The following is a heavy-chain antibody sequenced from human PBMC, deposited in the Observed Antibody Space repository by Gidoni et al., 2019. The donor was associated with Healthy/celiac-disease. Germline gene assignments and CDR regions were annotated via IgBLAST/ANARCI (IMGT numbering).Heavy chain of an antibody. J-gene: IGHJ4*01. V-gene: IGHV3-23*01. CDR2: LSGSGGST. CDR1: GFPFSRYA. CDR3: AKDRIYPGH. D-gene: IGHD3-10*01. Sequence: EVQLLEPGGALVQPGGSVTLSCAASGFPFSRYAMSWVRQDPGKGVEWVSALSGSGGSTHYADSVKGRFTISRDNSKNALYLQMNSLRAEDTALYYYAKDRIYPGHWGQGTLVNVSS.